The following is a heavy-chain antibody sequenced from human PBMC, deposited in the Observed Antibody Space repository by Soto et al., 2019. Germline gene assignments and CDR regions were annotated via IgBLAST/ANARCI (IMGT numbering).Heavy chain of an antibody. CDR2: IYYSGST. D-gene: IGHD3-22*01. V-gene: IGHV4-61*01. J-gene: IGHJ4*02. CDR1: GGSVSSGSYY. Sequence: QVQLQESGPGLVKPSETLSLTCTVSGGSVSSGSYYWSWIRQPPGKGLEWIGYIYYSGSTNYNPSLTSRVTISVDTSKNQFSLKLSSVTAADTAVYYCARVDDSSGYYHSKYFDYWGQGTLVTVSS. CDR3: ARVDDSSGYYHSKYFDY.